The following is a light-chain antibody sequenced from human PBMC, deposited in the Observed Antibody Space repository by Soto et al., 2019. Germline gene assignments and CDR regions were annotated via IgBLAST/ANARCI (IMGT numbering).Light chain of an antibody. CDR3: HQRQSWPRT. CDR2: QTS. J-gene: IGKJ1*01. CDR1: QSVSNNY. Sequence: EMVLTQSPGTLSLSPGERATLSCRASQSVSNNYLAWYQHRPGQAPRLLIYQTSIRAAGIPARFSASGSGTDFTLTISDVQPEDFALYYCHQRQSWPRTFGQGTKVDI. V-gene: IGKV3-11*01.